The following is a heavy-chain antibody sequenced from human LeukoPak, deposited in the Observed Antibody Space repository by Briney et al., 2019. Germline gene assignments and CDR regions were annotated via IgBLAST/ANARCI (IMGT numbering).Heavy chain of an antibody. J-gene: IGHJ4*02. CDR3: ARDPSNSSGWRAWGDY. CDR2: ISTYNGDT. Sequence: GASVKVSCKASGYSFTKHGINWGRQVPGQGLEWVGWISTYNGDTKYAQKFQGRVTMTTDTSTSTAYMELRSLRSDDTAVYYCARDPSNSSGWRAWGDYWGQGILVTVSS. CDR1: GYSFTKHG. V-gene: IGHV1-18*01. D-gene: IGHD6-25*01.